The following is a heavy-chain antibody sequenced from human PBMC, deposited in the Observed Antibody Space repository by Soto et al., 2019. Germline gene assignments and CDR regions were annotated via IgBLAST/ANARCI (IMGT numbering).Heavy chain of an antibody. CDR1: GYSFTKFD. J-gene: IGHJ4*02. Sequence: QVQLVQSGAEVKEPGASVRVSCKASGYSFTKFDINWVRQAPGQGLERMGWLNPKSGNTGYAQNLQGRVTMTRDTSISTAYMELRSLRSEDTALYYCARVTAGSSDFDYWGQGTLVTVSS. V-gene: IGHV1-8*01. CDR2: LNPKSGNT. D-gene: IGHD6-6*01. CDR3: ARVTAGSSDFDY.